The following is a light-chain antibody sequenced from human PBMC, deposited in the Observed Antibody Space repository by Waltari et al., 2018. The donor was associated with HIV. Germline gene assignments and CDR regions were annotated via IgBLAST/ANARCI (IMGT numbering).Light chain of an antibody. Sequence: QSSLLHPPPVSCSTPRPGPISSCCTSSTDISCNLVTWYPQHPGTAPKLLIYEDNQRPSGVPDRFSGSKSGTTASLAITGLQSEDEANYYCAAWADSMNFPVFGGGTRLTVL. V-gene: IGLV2-8*01. CDR3: AAWADSMNFPV. CDR2: EDN. J-gene: IGLJ2*01. CDR1: SSTDISCNL.